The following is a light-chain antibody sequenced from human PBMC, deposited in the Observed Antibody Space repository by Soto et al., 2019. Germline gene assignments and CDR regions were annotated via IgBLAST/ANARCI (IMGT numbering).Light chain of an antibody. J-gene: IGKJ3*01. V-gene: IGKV1-12*01. Sequence: DIQMTQSPSSVSASIGDIVTITCRASQGVSSWLAWYQQKPGKAPNLLIYATSNLQSGGPSRFSGSGSGTDFTLTISSLHTEYFVTYYCQQTHTFPLTFGPGSRVHI. CDR2: ATS. CDR1: QGVSSW. CDR3: QQTHTFPLT.